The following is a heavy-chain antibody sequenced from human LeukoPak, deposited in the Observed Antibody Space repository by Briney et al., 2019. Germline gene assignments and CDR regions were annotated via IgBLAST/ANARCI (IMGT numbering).Heavy chain of an antibody. Sequence: SETLSLTCTVSGYSISSGYYWGWIRQPPGKGLEWIGSIYHSGSTNYNPSLKSRVTISVDTSKNQFSLKLSSVTAADTAVYYCARRLYSRPSDYWGQGTLVTVSS. J-gene: IGHJ4*02. D-gene: IGHD2-21*01. V-gene: IGHV4-38-2*02. CDR2: IYHSGST. CDR3: ARRLYSRPSDY. CDR1: GYSISSGYY.